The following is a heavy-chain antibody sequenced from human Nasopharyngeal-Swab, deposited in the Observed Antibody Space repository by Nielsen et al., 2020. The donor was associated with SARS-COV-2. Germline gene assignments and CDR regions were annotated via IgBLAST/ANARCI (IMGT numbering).Heavy chain of an antibody. D-gene: IGHD6-19*01. CDR1: GFTLSSYW. CDR3: VRGSSGWYGMDY. Sequence: GESLKISCAASGFTLSSYWMHWVRQLPGKELVWVSRIKYDGRTTDYADSVKGRFTISRDNAKNTLYLQMNSLRDEDTAVYYCVRGSSGWYGMDYGGQGNLVTVSP. J-gene: IGHJ4*02. V-gene: IGHV3-74*01. CDR2: IKYDGRTT.